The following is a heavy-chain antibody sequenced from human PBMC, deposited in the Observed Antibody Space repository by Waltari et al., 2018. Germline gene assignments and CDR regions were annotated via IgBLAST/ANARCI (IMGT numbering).Heavy chain of an antibody. CDR2: IFYTGST. CDR3: ARGLDTAMPISS. Sequence: QVQLQESGPGLVKPSETLSLTCTVFGGSISNYYWNWIRQPPGKGLEWIAYIFYTGSTNYNASLKSRATISLDTSKNQFSLKLNSVTAADTAVYYCARGLDTAMPISSWGQGTLVTVSS. J-gene: IGHJ5*02. V-gene: IGHV4-59*01. D-gene: IGHD5-18*01. CDR1: GGSISNYY.